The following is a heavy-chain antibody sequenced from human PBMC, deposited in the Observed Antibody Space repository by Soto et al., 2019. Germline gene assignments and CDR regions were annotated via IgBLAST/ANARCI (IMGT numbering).Heavy chain of an antibody. CDR1: GYTFTSYD. CDR2: MNPNSGNT. Sequence: ASVKVSCKASGYTFTSYDINWVRQATGQGLEWMGWMNPNSGNTGYAQKFQGRVTMTRNTSISTAYMELSSLRSEDTAVYYCARGGLRYFDWLPEYYYYGMDVWGQGTTVTVSS. D-gene: IGHD3-9*01. CDR3: ARGGLRYFDWLPEYYYYGMDV. J-gene: IGHJ6*02. V-gene: IGHV1-8*01.